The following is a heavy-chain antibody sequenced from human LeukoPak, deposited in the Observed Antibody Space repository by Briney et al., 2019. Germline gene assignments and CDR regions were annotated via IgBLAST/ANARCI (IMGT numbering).Heavy chain of an antibody. CDR2: ISGSGGST. Sequence: GGSLRLSCAASGFTFSSHAMSWVRQAPGKGLEWVSAISGSGGSTYYADSVKGRFTISRDNSKNTLYLQMNSLRAEDTAVYYCAKDRIAARPSYYYYMDVWGKGTTVTVSS. D-gene: IGHD6-6*01. V-gene: IGHV3-23*01. CDR1: GFTFSSHA. CDR3: AKDRIAARPSYYYYMDV. J-gene: IGHJ6*03.